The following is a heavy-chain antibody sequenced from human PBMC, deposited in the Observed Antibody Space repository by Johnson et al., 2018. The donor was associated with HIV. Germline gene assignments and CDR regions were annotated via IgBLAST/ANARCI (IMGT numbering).Heavy chain of an antibody. V-gene: IGHV3-53*01. CDR3: AREIIAAADDI. CDR2: IYSGGST. J-gene: IGHJ3*02. CDR1: GFTVSSNY. Sequence: VQLVESGGGLIQPGGSLRLSCAASGFTVSSNYMSWVRQAPGKGLEWVSVIYSGGSTYYADSVKGRFTISRDNAKNSLYLQMNSLIAEDTAVYYCAREIIAAADDIWGQGTMVTVSS. D-gene: IGHD6-13*01.